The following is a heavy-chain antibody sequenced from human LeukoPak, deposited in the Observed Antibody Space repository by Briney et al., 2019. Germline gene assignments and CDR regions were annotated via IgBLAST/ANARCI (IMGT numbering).Heavy chain of an antibody. CDR1: GFTFINYA. V-gene: IGHV3-23*01. D-gene: IGHD2-2*01. CDR3: AKALSISEYCSSTSRSNGVSDS. CDR2: ISGSGDST. J-gene: IGHJ4*02. Sequence: PGGSLRLTCAASGFTFINYAMTWVRQAPGKGLEWVSAISGSGDSTYYADSAKGRFAISRDNSKSSLFLQMNSLRAEDTAVYYCAKALSISEYCSSTSRSNGVSDSWGQGTLVTVSS.